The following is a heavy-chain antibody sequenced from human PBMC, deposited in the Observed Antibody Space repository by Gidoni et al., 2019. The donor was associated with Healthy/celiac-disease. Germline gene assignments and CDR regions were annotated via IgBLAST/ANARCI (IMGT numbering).Heavy chain of an antibody. V-gene: IGHV3-30-3*01. CDR1: GFTFSSYA. CDR2: ISYDGSNK. D-gene: IGHD4-17*01. J-gene: IGHJ4*02. Sequence: QVQLVESGGGVVQPGRSLRLSCAASGFTFSSYAMHWVRQAPGKGLGWVAVISYDGSNKYYADSVKGRFTISRDNSKNTLYLQMNSLRAEDTAVYYCARKSSDGDYEDYWGQGTLVTVSS. CDR3: ARKSSDGDYEDY.